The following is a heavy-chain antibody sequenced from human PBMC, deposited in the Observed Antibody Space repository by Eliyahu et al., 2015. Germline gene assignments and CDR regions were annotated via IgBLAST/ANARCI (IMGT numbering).Heavy chain of an antibody. CDR1: GFTFTSYG. V-gene: IGHV3-33*01. CDR3: VRERGPFDAFDV. Sequence: QVQLVESGGGVVQPGRSLRLXCAASGFTFTSYGMHWVRQAPGKGLEWVTVIWSDGVHKYYADSVRGRFTISRDNSKDTLSLQMNSLRAEDTAVYYCVRERGPFDAFDVWGQGTLVTVSS. J-gene: IGHJ3*01. CDR2: IWSDGVHK.